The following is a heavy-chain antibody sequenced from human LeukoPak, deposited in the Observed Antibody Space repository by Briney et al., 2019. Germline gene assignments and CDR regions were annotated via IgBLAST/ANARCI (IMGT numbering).Heavy chain of an antibody. CDR1: GFMFSSYW. CDR3: ARVGYSEGYHDN. J-gene: IGHJ4*02. Sequence: GGSLRLSCAASGFMFSSYWMSWVRQAPGKGLEWVGNIKQDGSEKYYVDSMKGRFTMPRDNAKNSLYLEMNSLRVEDTAVFYCARVGYSEGYHDNWGRGTLVTVSS. CDR2: IKQDGSEK. V-gene: IGHV3-7*01. D-gene: IGHD2-21*01.